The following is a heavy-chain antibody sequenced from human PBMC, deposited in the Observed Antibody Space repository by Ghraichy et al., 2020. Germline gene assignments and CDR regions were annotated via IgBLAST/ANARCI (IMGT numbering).Heavy chain of an antibody. D-gene: IGHD4-17*01. CDR1: EFTFSTYS. J-gene: IGHJ2*01. CDR2: ISSGSSPL. CDR3: ARGNYGDYGGWYFDL. Sequence: GGSLRLSCAASEFTFSTYSMNWVRQAPGMGLEWVSYISSGSSPLYYADSVKGQFTISRDNAKNSLYLQMNSLRAEDTAVYYCARGNYGDYGGWYFDLWGRGTLVTVSS. V-gene: IGHV3-48*01.